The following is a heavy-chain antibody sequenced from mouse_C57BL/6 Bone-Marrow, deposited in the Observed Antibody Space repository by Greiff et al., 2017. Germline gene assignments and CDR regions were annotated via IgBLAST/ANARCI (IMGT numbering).Heavy chain of an antibody. CDR1: GYTFTSYW. CDR3: ARDPLLWSRGDY. J-gene: IGHJ4*01. V-gene: IGHV1-64*01. CDR2: IHPNSGST. D-gene: IGHD2-1*01. Sequence: QVQLKQPGAELVKPGASVKLSCKASGYTFTSYWMHWVKQRPGQGLEWIGMIHPNSGSTNYNEKFKSKATLTVDKSSSTAYMQLSSLTSEDSAVYYCARDPLLWSRGDYWGQGTSVTVSS.